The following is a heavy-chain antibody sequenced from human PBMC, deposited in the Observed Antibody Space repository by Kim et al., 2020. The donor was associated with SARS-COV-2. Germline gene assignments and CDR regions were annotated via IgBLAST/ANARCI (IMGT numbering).Heavy chain of an antibody. V-gene: IGHV6-1*01. Sequence: SQTLSLTCAISGDSVSSNSAAWNWIRQSPSRGLEWLGRTYYRSKWYNDYAVSVKSRITINPDTSKNQFSLQLKSVTPEDTAVYYCARAGYSSGWPPLRGDYFDYWGQGTLVTVSS. CDR3: ARAGYSSGWPPLRGDYFDY. D-gene: IGHD6-19*01. CDR1: GDSVSSNSAA. J-gene: IGHJ4*02. CDR2: TYYRSKWYN.